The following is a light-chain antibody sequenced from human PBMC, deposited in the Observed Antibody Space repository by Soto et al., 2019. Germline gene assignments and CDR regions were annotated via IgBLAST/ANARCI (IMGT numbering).Light chain of an antibody. Sequence: QSALTQSASVSGSPGQSIAISCTGTSSDVGGYGYVSWYQQQPDKAPKLMIYEVTKRPSGVSNRFSGSKSGNTASLTISGLQAEDEADYYCSSHTSGSTRVFGTGTKVTVL. CDR3: SSHTSGSTRV. V-gene: IGLV2-14*01. CDR2: EVT. J-gene: IGLJ1*01. CDR1: SSDVGGYGY.